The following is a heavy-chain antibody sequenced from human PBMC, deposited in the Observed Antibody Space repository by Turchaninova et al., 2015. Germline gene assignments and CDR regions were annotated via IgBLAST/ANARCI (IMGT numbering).Heavy chain of an antibody. Sequence: QLQLQESGPGLVKPSETLSLPCPVSGDSIPSTNYYWGWIRPPPGRGLEWVGSIYYLGDTYYNPSLESRVTISVDPSKNQFSLNLKSVTAADTALNYCARYYGPNNWFDPWGQGTLVTVSS. V-gene: IGHV4-39*01. CDR3: ARYYGPNNWFDP. CDR1: GDSIPSTNYY. D-gene: IGHD3-10*01. J-gene: IGHJ5*02. CDR2: IYYLGDT.